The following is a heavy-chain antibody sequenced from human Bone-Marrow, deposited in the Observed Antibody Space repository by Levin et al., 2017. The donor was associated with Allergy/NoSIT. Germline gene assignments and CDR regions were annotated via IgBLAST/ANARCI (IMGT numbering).Heavy chain of an antibody. V-gene: IGHV3-33*01. CDR3: ARVRDYYDSSGPFDY. D-gene: IGHD3-22*01. CDR1: GFTFSSYG. J-gene: IGHJ4*02. CDR2: IWYDGSNK. Sequence: GESLKISCAASGFTFSSYGMHWVRQAPGKGLEWVAVIWYDGSNKYYADSVKGRFTISRDNSKNTLYLQMNSLRAEDTAVYYCARVRDYYDSSGPFDYWGQGTLVTVSS.